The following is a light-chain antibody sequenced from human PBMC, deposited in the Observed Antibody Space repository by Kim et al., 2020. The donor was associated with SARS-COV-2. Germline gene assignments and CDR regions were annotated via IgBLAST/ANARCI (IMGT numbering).Light chain of an antibody. CDR3: QAWDSSHVV. Sequence: VAPGQTASITCSGDTLGDKYACWYQQKPGQSPVLVIYQDSKRPSGIPERFSGSNSGNTATLTISGTQAMDEADYYCQAWDSSHVVFGGGTQLTVL. CDR2: QDS. V-gene: IGLV3-1*01. CDR1: TLGDKY. J-gene: IGLJ2*01.